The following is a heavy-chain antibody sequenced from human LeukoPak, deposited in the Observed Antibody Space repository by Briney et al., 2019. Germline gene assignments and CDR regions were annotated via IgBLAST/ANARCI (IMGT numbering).Heavy chain of an antibody. Sequence: GGSLRLSCAASGFTFNIYSMSWVRQAPGKGLEWVSTIRADGGDTYCADSVEGRFTISRDNSKNTLYLEMNNLRAEDTAVYYCARGGFTTWFDPWGQGALVTVSS. J-gene: IGHJ5*02. CDR2: IRADGGDT. CDR1: GFTFNIYS. CDR3: ARGGFTTWFDP. V-gene: IGHV3-23*01. D-gene: IGHD3-10*01.